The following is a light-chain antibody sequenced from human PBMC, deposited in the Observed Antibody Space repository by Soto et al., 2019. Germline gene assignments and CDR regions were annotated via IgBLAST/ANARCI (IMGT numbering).Light chain of an antibody. J-gene: IGLJ1*01. CDR2: KGT. V-gene: IGLV2-23*01. Sequence: QSVLAQPASVSGSPGQSITISCTGTSRVVGAYNSVSWYQQHPHRAPQVIIYKGTKRPSGVSNLLSGSTSGNAASLTISALQADDEADYFCCSSAPESTYVFGTGTKVAAL. CDR1: SRVVGAYNS. CDR3: CSSAPESTYV.